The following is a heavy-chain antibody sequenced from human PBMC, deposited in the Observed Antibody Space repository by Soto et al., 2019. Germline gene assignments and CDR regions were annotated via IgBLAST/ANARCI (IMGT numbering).Heavy chain of an antibody. CDR1: GFTFSSYA. J-gene: IGHJ4*02. CDR3: ARGSAYSDYEHEY. CDR2: VSGTGGSA. D-gene: IGHD4-17*01. V-gene: IGHV3-23*01. Sequence: PGGSLRLSCAASGFTFSSYAMTWVRQAPGPGLERVSGVSGTGGSANYADSVKGRFTISRDKATNTLYLHMNSLRAEDTAVYYCARGSAYSDYEHEYWGQGTLVTVSS.